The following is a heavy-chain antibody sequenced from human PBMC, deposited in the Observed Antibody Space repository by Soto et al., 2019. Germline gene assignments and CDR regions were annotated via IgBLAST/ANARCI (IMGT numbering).Heavy chain of an antibody. CDR1: GGTFSSYA. CDR2: IIPIFGTA. J-gene: IGHJ4*02. CDR3: AGPNEVSSGWYGLDY. D-gene: IGHD6-19*01. V-gene: IGHV1-69*01. Sequence: QVQLVQSGAEVKKPGSSVKVSCKASGGTFSSYAISWVRQAPGRGLEWMGGIIPIFGTANYAQKFQGRVTITADESTSTAYMELSSLSSEDTAVYYCAGPNEVSSGWYGLDYWGQGTLVTVSS.